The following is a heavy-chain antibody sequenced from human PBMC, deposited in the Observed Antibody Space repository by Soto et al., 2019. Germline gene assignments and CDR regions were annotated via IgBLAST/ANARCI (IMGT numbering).Heavy chain of an antibody. V-gene: IGHV5-51*01. D-gene: IGHD3-3*01. CDR1: GYSFTSYW. CDR3: ARSYYDFWSGGGVNWFDP. CDR2: IYPGDSDT. Sequence: GESLKISCKGSGYSFTSYWIGWVRQMPGKGLEWMGIIYPGDSDTRYSPSFQGQVTISADKSISTAYLQWSSLKASDTAMYYCARSYYDFWSGGGVNWFDPWGQGTLVTVSS. J-gene: IGHJ5*02.